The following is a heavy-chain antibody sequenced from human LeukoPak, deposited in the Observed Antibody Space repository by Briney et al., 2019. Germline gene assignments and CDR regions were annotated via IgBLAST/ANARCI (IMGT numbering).Heavy chain of an antibody. Sequence: SETLSLTCTVSGGSISSSSYYWGWIRQPPGKGLEWTGSIYYSGSTYYNPSLKSRVTISVDTSKNQFSLKLSSVTAADTAVYYCARGDSSSTLIDYWGQGTLVTVSS. CDR2: IYYSGST. CDR1: GGSISSSSYY. CDR3: ARGDSSSTLIDY. J-gene: IGHJ4*02. V-gene: IGHV4-39*01. D-gene: IGHD6-6*01.